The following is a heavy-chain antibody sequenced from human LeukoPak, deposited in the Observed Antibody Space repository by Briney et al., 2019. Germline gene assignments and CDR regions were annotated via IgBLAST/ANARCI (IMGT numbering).Heavy chain of an antibody. D-gene: IGHD3-22*01. J-gene: IGHJ3*02. CDR1: GGSISSSSYY. CDR3: ARGRITMIVVVIDAFDI. Sequence: SETLSLTCTVSGGSISSSSYYWGWIRQPPGKGLEWIGSMYYSGSTYYNPSLKSRVTISVDMSKNQFSLKLSSVTAADTAVYYCARGRITMIVVVIDAFDIWGQGTMVTVSS. V-gene: IGHV4-39*01. CDR2: MYYSGST.